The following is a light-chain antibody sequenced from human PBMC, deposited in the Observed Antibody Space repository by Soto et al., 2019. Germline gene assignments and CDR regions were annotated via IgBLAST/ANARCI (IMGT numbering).Light chain of an antibody. CDR1: SSDVGSYNL. Sequence: QSALTQTASVSGSPGQSITISCTGTSSDVGSYNLVSWYQQHPGKAPKLMIYEDNKRPSGVSNRFSGSKSGNTASLTISGLQGEDEAHYYCCSYAPISTVVFGGGTKLTVL. CDR3: CSYAPISTVV. J-gene: IGLJ3*02. V-gene: IGLV2-23*01. CDR2: EDN.